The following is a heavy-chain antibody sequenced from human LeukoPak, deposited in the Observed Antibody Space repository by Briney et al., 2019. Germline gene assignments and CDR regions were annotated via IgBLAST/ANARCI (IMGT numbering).Heavy chain of an antibody. Sequence: GGSLRLSCTASGFTFSSYAMSWVRRAPGKGLEWVSAISGSGGNIYYADSVKGRFTISRDNSKNTLYLQMNSLRAEDTAVYYCARGEREVVPAAAPDYGMDVWGQGTTVTVSS. V-gene: IGHV3-23*01. D-gene: IGHD2-2*01. CDR2: ISGSGGNI. CDR1: GFTFSSYA. CDR3: ARGEREVVPAAAPDYGMDV. J-gene: IGHJ6*02.